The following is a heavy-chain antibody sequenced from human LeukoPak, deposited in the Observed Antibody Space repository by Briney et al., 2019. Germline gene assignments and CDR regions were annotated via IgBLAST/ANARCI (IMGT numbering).Heavy chain of an antibody. J-gene: IGHJ5*02. Sequence: SDTLSLTYTFWGGFISNSYWRWIRQPRRRGLEWIGYIYKSASTNYNISLKSRVTISVDTSKNQVSLKLSSVTAADTAVYYCARDPTAQNWFDPWGQGTLVTVSS. V-gene: IGHV4-59*13. CDR2: IYKSAST. CDR1: GGFISNSY. CDR3: ARDPTAQNWFDP.